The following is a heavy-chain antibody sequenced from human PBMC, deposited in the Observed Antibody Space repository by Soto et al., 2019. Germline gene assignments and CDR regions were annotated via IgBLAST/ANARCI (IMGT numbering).Heavy chain of an antibody. D-gene: IGHD3-10*01. V-gene: IGHV1-18*01. Sequence: QVQLVQSGAEVKKPGASVKVSCKASGYTFTSYGISWVRQAPGQGLEWMGWISAYNGNTNYAQKLQGRVTMTTDTSTSTAYMELRSLRSDDTAVYYWARETEEWFGELLRTYYYGMDVWGQGTTVTVSS. J-gene: IGHJ6*02. CDR2: ISAYNGNT. CDR3: ARETEEWFGELLRTYYYGMDV. CDR1: GYTFTSYG.